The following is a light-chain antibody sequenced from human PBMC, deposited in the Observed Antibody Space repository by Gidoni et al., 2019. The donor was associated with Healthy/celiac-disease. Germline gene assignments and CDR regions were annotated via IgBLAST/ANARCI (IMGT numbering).Light chain of an antibody. Sequence: EIVLTQSPATLSLSPGERATLSCRASQSVSSYLALYQQRPGQAPRLLIYDASNRATGIPARFSGSGSGTDFTLTSSSLEPEDFAVYYCQQRSNWLYTFGQGTKLEIK. V-gene: IGKV3-11*01. CDR1: QSVSSY. CDR2: DAS. J-gene: IGKJ2*01. CDR3: QQRSNWLYT.